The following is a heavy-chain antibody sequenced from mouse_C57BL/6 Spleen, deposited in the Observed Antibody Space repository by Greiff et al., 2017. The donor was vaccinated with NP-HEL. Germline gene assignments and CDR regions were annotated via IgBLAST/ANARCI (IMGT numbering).Heavy chain of an antibody. V-gene: IGHV14-4*01. Sequence: VQLQQSGAELVRPGASVKLSCTASGFNINDDYMHWVKQRPEQGLEWIGWIDPENGDTEYASKFQGKATITADTSSNTAYLQLSSLTSEDTAVYYCTTDFSTTVVALDYWGQGTTLTVSS. J-gene: IGHJ2*01. CDR1: GFNINDDY. CDR2: IDPENGDT. CDR3: TTDFSTTVVALDY. D-gene: IGHD1-1*01.